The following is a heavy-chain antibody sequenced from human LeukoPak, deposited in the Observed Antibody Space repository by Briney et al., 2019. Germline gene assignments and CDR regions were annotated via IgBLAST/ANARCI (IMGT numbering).Heavy chain of an antibody. J-gene: IGHJ4*02. D-gene: IGHD5-18*01. CDR1: GFTVSSNY. CDR3: ARDAYSYGYSFDY. V-gene: IGHV3-66*01. CDR2: IYSGGST. Sequence: GGSLRLSCAASGFTVSSNYMSWVRQAPGRGLEWVSVIYSGGSTYYADSVKGRFTISRDNAKNSLYLQMNSLRAEDTAVYYCARDAYSYGYSFDYWGQGTLVTVSS.